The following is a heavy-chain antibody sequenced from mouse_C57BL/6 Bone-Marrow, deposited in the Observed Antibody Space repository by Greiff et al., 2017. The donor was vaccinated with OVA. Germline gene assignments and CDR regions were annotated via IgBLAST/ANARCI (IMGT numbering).Heavy chain of an antibody. D-gene: IGHD2-4*01. CDR3: ARSEIYYDYDGFAY. V-gene: IGHV1-82*01. CDR1: GYAFSSSW. J-gene: IGHJ3*01. Sequence: QVQLQQSVPELLTPGASVKISCKASGYAFSSSWMNWLKPRPGTDREGIGRIYPGDGDTNYNGKFKGKATLTADKSSSTAYMQLSSLTSEDSAVYFCARSEIYYDYDGFAYWGQGTLVTVSA. CDR2: IYPGDGDT.